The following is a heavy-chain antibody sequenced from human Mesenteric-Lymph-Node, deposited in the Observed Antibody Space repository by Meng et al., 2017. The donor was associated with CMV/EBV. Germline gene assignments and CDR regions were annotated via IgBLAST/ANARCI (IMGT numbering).Heavy chain of an antibody. CDR3: ARGNNWNDFEY. D-gene: IGHD1-20*01. CDR2: ISSGSGTI. CDR1: GFTFSKHS. Sequence: GGSLRLSCAASGFTFSKHSMNWVRQAPGKGLEWVSYISSGSGTIHYADSVKGRFTISIDNAKNSLYLQVNSLRAEDTAVYYCARGNNWNDFEYWGQGTLVTVS. V-gene: IGHV3-48*04. J-gene: IGHJ4*02.